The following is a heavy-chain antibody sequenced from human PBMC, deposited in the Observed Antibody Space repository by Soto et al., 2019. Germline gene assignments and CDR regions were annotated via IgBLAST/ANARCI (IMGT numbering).Heavy chain of an antibody. Sequence: EVHLVQSGGGLVQPGGSLRLSCAASGFTVSNNYLSWVRQAPGKGLQWVSLIYSDGGTDYAESVKGRFTISRDNSKNTLYLHMNSLRAEDTAIYYCATRMTTAPYWGQGSLVTVSS. CDR1: GFTVSNNY. CDR2: IYSDGGT. CDR3: ATRMTTAPY. D-gene: IGHD4-17*01. J-gene: IGHJ4*02. V-gene: IGHV3-66*01.